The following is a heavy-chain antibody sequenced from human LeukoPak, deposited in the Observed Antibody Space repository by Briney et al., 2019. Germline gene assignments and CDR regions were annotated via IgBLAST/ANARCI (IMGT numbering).Heavy chain of an antibody. CDR3: ARGGIYSQGFDY. V-gene: IGHV3-21*01. CDR1: GFTFSSYR. D-gene: IGHD6-13*01. Sequence: GGSLRLSCAASGFTFSSYRMNWVRQAPGKGLEWVSSISSSSSYIYYADSVKGRFTISRDNAKNSLYLQMNSLRAEDTAVYYCARGGIYSQGFDYWGQGSLVTVSS. CDR2: ISSSSSYI. J-gene: IGHJ4*02.